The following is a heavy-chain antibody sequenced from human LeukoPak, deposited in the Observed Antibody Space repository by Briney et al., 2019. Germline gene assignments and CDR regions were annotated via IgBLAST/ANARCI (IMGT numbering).Heavy chain of an antibody. J-gene: IGHJ4*02. Sequence: GGSLRLSCAASGFSFSTQRMHWVRQAPGKGLVWVSYINIDERITGYADSVKGRFTISRDNAKNTLYLQMNSLRAEDTAVYYCARGATGFRRFGVVRYYFDYWGQGTLVTVSS. D-gene: IGHD3-3*01. V-gene: IGHV3-74*01. CDR3: ARGATGFRRFGVVRYYFDY. CDR2: INIDERIT. CDR1: GFSFSTQR.